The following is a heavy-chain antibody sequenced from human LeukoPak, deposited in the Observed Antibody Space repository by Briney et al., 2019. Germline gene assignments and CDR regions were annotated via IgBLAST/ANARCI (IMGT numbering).Heavy chain of an antibody. V-gene: IGHV1-8*03. CDR3: AREDYYDSGSNDY. D-gene: IGHD3-22*01. CDR2: MNPNSGNT. Sequence: EASVKVSCKASGYTFTTYDITWVRQATGQGLEWIGWMNPNSGNTAYAQKFQGRVTITRNTSISTAYMELSSLRSEDTAVYYCAREDYYDSGSNDYWGQGTLVTVSS. J-gene: IGHJ4*02. CDR1: GYTFTTYD.